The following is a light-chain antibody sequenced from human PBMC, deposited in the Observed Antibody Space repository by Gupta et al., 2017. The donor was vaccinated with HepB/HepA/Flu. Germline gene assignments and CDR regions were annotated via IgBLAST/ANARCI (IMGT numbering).Light chain of an antibody. J-gene: IGLJ3*02. CDR3: QSYDNRLGGRV. V-gene: IGLV1-40*01. CDR2: ANT. CDR1: SSNIGAGYD. Sequence: QSAVTQPPSVSGAPGQRVTISCTGSSSNIGAGYDVHWYQHVPGTAPKLIMFANTNRPSGVPDRFSASKSGTSASLAITGLQADDEADYYCQSYDNRLGGRVFGGGTKLTVL.